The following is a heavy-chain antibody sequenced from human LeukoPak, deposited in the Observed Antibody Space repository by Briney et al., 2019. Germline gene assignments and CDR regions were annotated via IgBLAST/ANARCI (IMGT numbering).Heavy chain of an antibody. CDR3: ARPYSSGWYYFDY. CDR1: GYTFTGYY. Sequence: GASVKVSCKASGYTFTGYYMHWVRQAPGQGLEWMGWINPNSGGTNYAQKFQGRVTMTRDTSISTAYMELSRLRSDDTAVYYCARPYSSGWYYFDYWGRGTLVTVSS. D-gene: IGHD6-19*01. V-gene: IGHV1-2*02. J-gene: IGHJ4*02. CDR2: INPNSGGT.